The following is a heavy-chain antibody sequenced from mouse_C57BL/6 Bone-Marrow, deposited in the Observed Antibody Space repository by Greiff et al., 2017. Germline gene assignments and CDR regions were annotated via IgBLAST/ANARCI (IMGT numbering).Heavy chain of an antibody. CDR3: ASRWLLAY. J-gene: IGHJ2*01. CDR2: ISSGGSYT. Sequence: EVMLVESGGDLVKPGGSLKLSCAASGFTFSSYGMSWVRQTPDKRLEWVATISSGGSYTYYPDSVKGRFTISRDNAKNTLYLQMSSLNSEDTAMYYCASRWLLAYWGQGTTLTVSS. V-gene: IGHV5-6*02. CDR1: GFTFSSYG. D-gene: IGHD2-3*01.